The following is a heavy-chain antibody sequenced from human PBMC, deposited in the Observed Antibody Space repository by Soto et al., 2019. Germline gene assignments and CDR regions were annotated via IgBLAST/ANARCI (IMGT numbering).Heavy chain of an antibody. CDR3: AREFPPPTPNWFDP. Sequence: PSETLSLTCTVSGGSISSGGYYWSWIRQHPGKGLEWIGYIYYSGSTYYNPSLKSRVTISVDTSKNQFSLKLSSVTAADMAVYYCAREFPPPTPNWFDPWGQGTLVTVSS. V-gene: IGHV4-31*03. CDR1: GGSISSGGYY. J-gene: IGHJ5*02. CDR2: IYYSGST.